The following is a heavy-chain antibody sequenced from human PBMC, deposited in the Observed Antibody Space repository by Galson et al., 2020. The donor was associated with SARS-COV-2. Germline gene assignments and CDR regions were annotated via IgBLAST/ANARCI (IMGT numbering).Heavy chain of an antibody. V-gene: IGHV3-74*01. D-gene: IGHD2-15*01. CDR2: INNDGTQT. Sequence: TGGSLRLSCIASGFTFTNYWMPWVRQAPGQGLEWVSRINNDGTQTRHAHSVKGRFTISRDNARNKLYLLMNSLRAEDTGVYFCARETYHQGSYFSDFWGQGTLVTVSS. J-gene: IGHJ4*02. CDR1: GFTFTNYW. CDR3: ARETYHQGSYFSDF.